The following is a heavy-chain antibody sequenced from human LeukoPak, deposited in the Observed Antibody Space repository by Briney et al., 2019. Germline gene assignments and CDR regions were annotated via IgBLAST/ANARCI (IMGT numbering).Heavy chain of an antibody. D-gene: IGHD5-12*01. CDR3: VRRLDTIEFDP. Sequence: GASVKVSCKASGYTFNNYDIDWVRQAGGHGLEWMGWMNPYSGNTVYAQNFQGRVTMTRDTSMTTAYMELSSLRSDDTAMYYCVRRLDTIEFDPWGQGTLVTVSS. V-gene: IGHV1-8*01. CDR2: MNPYSGNT. J-gene: IGHJ5*02. CDR1: GYTFNNYD.